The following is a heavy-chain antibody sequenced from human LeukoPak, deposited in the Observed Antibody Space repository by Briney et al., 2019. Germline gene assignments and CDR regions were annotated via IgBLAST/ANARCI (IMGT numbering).Heavy chain of an antibody. V-gene: IGHV1-18*04. CDR2: ITANNGKT. CDR3: ARDDAAALGGGASEI. J-gene: IGHJ3*02. Sequence: ASVKVSCKASGYSLTRYGITWVRQAPGQGLEWLGWITANNGKTDYAQNLQGRITMTTDTSTNTAYMELRSLRSDDTAIYYCARDDAAALGGGASEIWGQGTMVTVSS. D-gene: IGHD6-25*01. CDR1: GYSLTRYG.